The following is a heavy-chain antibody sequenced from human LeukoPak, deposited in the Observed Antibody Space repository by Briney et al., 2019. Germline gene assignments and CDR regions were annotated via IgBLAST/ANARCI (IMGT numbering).Heavy chain of an antibody. CDR3: ARGRGRYYGMDV. CDR2: INHSGTT. J-gene: IGHJ6*02. Sequence: KTSETLSLTCTLYGGSFSGYYWSWIRQHPGKGREWIAEINHSGTTNYNPSLKSRVTISVDTSKKQFSLNLTSLTAADTAIYYCARGRGRYYGMDVWGQGTAVTVSS. CDR1: GGSFSGYY. V-gene: IGHV4-34*01.